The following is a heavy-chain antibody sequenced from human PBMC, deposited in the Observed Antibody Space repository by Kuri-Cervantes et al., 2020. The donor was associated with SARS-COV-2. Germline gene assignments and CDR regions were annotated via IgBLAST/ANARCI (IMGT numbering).Heavy chain of an antibody. Sequence: GGSLRLSCAASGFTFSSYAMSWVRQAPGKGMEWVSLISGDGVSTYYADSVKGRFTISRDNSKNSLYLQMNSLRTEDTALYYCAKELKGYYYDSSGLDYWGQGTLVTVSS. V-gene: IGHV3-43*02. CDR1: GFTFSSYA. CDR2: ISGDGVST. J-gene: IGHJ4*02. D-gene: IGHD3-22*01. CDR3: AKELKGYYYDSSGLDY.